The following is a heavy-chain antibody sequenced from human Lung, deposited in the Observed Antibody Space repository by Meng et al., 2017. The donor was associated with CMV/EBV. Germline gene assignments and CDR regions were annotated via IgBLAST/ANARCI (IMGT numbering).Heavy chain of an antibody. J-gene: IGHJ5*02. Sequence: GSXKISXXTSGFTFSSYEMNWVRQAPGKGLEWISYISSGGTSRYYADSVKGRFSISIDNAKNSLYLQMNSLRVEDTALYYCTRGSASWSEYNWFDPWGQXTLVTVSS. CDR3: TRGSASWSEYNWFDP. CDR1: GFTFSSYE. CDR2: ISSGGTSR. V-gene: IGHV3-48*03. D-gene: IGHD6-13*01.